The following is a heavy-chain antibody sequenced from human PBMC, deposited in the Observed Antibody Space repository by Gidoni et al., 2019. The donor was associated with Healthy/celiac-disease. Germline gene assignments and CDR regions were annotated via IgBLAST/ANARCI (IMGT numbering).Heavy chain of an antibody. CDR2: ISGSGGST. Sequence: EVQLLESGGGLVQPGGSLRLSCAASGFTFSSYAMSWVRQAPGKGLELVSAISGSGGSTYYADSVKGRFTISRDNSKNTLYLQMNSLRAEDTAVYYCAKGRRRQWLVSSLPRGYYFDYWGQGTLVTVSS. CDR3: AKGRRRQWLVSSLPRGYYFDY. CDR1: GFTFSSYA. D-gene: IGHD6-19*01. V-gene: IGHV3-23*01. J-gene: IGHJ4*02.